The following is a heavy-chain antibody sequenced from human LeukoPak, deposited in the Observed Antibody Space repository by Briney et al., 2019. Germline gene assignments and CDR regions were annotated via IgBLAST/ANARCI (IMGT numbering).Heavy chain of an antibody. V-gene: IGHV3-23*01. CDR1: GFTFSNAW. CDR3: AGATRGGCFDI. D-gene: IGHD1-26*01. CDR2: ISGSGVSK. J-gene: IGHJ3*02. Sequence: GGSLRLSCAASGFTFSNAWMSWVRQAPGKGLEWVSVISGSGVSKYYADSVKGRFTISRDNSKNTLYLQMNSLRAEDTAIFYCAGATRGGCFDIWGQGTMVTVSS.